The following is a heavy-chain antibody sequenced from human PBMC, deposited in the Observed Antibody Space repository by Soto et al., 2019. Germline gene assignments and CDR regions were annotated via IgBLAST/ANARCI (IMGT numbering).Heavy chain of an antibody. V-gene: IGHV4-61*01. CDR1: GGSVSSGSYY. Sequence: SETLSLTCTVSGGSVSSGSYYWSWIRQPPGKGLEWIGYIYYSGSTNYNPSLKSRVTISVDTSKNQFSLKLSSVTAADTAVYYCAIDAFSWTPKGHYYYGMDVWGQGTTVTVSS. CDR3: AIDAFSWTPKGHYYYGMDV. J-gene: IGHJ6*02. CDR2: IYYSGST.